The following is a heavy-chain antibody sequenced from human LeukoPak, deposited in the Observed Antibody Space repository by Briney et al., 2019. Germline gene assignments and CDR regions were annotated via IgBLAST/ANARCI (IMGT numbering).Heavy chain of an antibody. CDR3: GVPQWELLN. CDR1: GFIFSSYS. Sequence: GGSLRLSCAASGFIFSSYSMSWVRQAPGKGLEWVSAIGGSGGNTYYADSVRGRFTISRDNSKNTLYLQMNSLRAEDTAVYYCGVPQWELLNWGQGTLVTVSS. D-gene: IGHD1-26*01. J-gene: IGHJ4*02. CDR2: IGGSGGNT. V-gene: IGHV3-23*01.